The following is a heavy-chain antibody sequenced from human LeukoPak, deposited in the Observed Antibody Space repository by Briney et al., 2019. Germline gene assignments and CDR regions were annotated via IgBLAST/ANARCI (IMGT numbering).Heavy chain of an antibody. D-gene: IGHD5-12*01. CDR1: GFSLSTYW. CDR3: ATLVATTRFDY. V-gene: IGHV3-7*01. J-gene: IGHJ4*02. CDR2: IKQDESEK. Sequence: GGSLRLSCAASGFSLSTYWMSWVRQAPGKGLEWVANIKQDESEKYYVDSVKGRFTISRENAKNSLYLQMNSLRAEDTAVYYCATLVATTRFDYWGQGTLVTVSS.